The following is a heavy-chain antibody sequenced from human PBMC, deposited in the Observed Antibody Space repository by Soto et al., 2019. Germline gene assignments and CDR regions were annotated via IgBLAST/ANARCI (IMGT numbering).Heavy chain of an antibody. CDR3: ARGGVLWFGELSRNWFDP. V-gene: IGHV4-34*01. D-gene: IGHD3-10*01. CDR2: INHSGST. Sequence: SETLSLTCAVYGGSFSGYYWSWIRQPPGKGLEWIGEINHSGSTNYNPSLKSRVTISVDTSKNQFSLKLSSVTAADTAVHYCARGGVLWFGELSRNWFDPWGQGTLVTVSS. J-gene: IGHJ5*02. CDR1: GGSFSGYY.